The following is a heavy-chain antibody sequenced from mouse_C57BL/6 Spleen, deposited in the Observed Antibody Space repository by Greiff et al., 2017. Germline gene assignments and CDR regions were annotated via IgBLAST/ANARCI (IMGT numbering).Heavy chain of an antibody. CDR3: AREGTAQFAY. Sequence: LVESGPELVKPGASVKISCKASGYAFSSSWMNWVKQRPGKGLEWIGRIYPGDGDTNYNGKFKGKATLTADKSSSTAYMQLSSLTSEDSAVYFCAREGTAQFAYWGQGTLVTVSA. D-gene: IGHD3-3*01. J-gene: IGHJ3*01. V-gene: IGHV1-82*01. CDR2: IYPGDGDT. CDR1: GYAFSSSW.